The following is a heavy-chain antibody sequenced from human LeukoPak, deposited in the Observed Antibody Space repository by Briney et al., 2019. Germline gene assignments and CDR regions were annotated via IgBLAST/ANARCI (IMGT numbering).Heavy chain of an antibody. V-gene: IGHV3-7*03. CDR2: IKQDGSEK. D-gene: IGHD2-2*01. CDR3: ARDRPIVVVPAADDAFDI. Sequence: GGSPRLSCAASGFTFSSYWMSWVRQAPGKGLEWVANIKQDGSEKYYVDSVKGRFTISRDNAKNSLYLQMNSLRAEDTAVYYCARDRPIVVVPAADDAFDIWGQGTMVTVSS. J-gene: IGHJ3*02. CDR1: GFTFSSYW.